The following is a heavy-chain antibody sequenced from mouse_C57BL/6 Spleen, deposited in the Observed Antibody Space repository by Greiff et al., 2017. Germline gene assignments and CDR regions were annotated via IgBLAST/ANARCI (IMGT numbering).Heavy chain of an antibody. CDR2: IYPSDSET. V-gene: IGHV1-61*01. CDR3: ARGYGSSYRDY. J-gene: IGHJ2*01. Sequence: QVHVKQSGAELVRPGSSVKLSCKASGYTFTSYWMDWVKQRPGQGLEWIGNIYPSDSETHYNQKFKDKATLTVDKSSSTAYMQLSSLTSEDSAVYYCARGYGSSYRDYWGQGTTLTVSS. CDR1: GYTFTSYW. D-gene: IGHD1-1*01.